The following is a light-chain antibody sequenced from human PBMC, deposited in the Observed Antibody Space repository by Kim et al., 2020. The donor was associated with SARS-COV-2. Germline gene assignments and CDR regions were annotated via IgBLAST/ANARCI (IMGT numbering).Light chain of an antibody. Sequence: EVVMTQSPATLSVSPGERATLSCRASQSVNSNFAWYQQKPGQSPRLLIFGASTRATGIPARFSGSGSGTDFILTISRLEPEDFAVYYCQQYASSPLTFGGGTKVDIK. CDR3: QQYASSPLT. CDR1: QSVNSN. CDR2: GAS. V-gene: IGKV3-15*01. J-gene: IGKJ4*01.